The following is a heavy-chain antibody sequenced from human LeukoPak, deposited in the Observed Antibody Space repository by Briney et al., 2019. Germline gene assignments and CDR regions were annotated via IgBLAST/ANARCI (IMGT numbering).Heavy chain of an antibody. CDR1: GGSFSGYY. CDR2: INHSGST. Sequence: PSETLSLTCAVYGGSFSGYYWSWIRQPPGKGLEWIGEINHSGSTNYNPSLKSRVTISVDTSKNQFSLKLSSVTAADMAVYYCARRSAYDYGDYWFDPWGQGTLVTVSS. D-gene: IGHD4-17*01. J-gene: IGHJ5*02. CDR3: ARRSAYDYGDYWFDP. V-gene: IGHV4-34*01.